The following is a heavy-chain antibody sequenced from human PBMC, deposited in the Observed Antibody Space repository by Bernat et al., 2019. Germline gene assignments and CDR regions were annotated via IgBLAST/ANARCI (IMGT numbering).Heavy chain of an antibody. CDR3: ARLPHARRYYYYGMDV. J-gene: IGHJ6*02. CDR1: GYTFTSYA. V-gene: IGHV1-3*01. Sequence: QVQLVQSGAEVKKPVASVKVSCKASGYTFTSYAMHWVRQAPGQRLEWMGWINAGNGNTKYSQQFQGRVTITRDTSASTAYMELSSLRSEDTAVYYCARLPHARRYYYYGMDVWGQGTTVTVSS. CDR2: INAGNGNT.